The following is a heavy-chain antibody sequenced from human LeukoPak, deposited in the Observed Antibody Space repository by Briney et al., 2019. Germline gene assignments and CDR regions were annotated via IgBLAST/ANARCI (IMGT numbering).Heavy chain of an antibody. CDR2: ISGSGGSS. V-gene: IGHV3-23*01. J-gene: IGHJ6*03. D-gene: IGHD4-17*01. CDR1: GFIYSNFA. CDR3: AKDLSYGDTSYFYYYMDV. Sequence: PGGSLRLSCAASGFIYSNFAMNWVRQAPGKGLEWVSVISGSGGSSFYADSVKGRFIISRDNSKNTLYLQMNSLRVEGTAQYYCAKDLSYGDTSYFYYYMDVWGKGTTVTVSS.